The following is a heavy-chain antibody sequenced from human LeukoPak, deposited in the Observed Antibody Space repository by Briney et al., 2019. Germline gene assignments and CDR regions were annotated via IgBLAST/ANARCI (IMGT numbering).Heavy chain of an antibody. V-gene: IGHV1-46*01. CDR3: ARSNYDILTGLY. Sequence: ASVEVSCKASGYTFTSYYMHWVRQAPGQGLEWMGIINPSGGSTSYAQKFQGRVTMTRDTSTSTVYMELSSLRSEDTAVYYCARSNYDILTGLYWGQGTLVTVSS. D-gene: IGHD3-9*01. J-gene: IGHJ4*02. CDR2: INPSGGST. CDR1: GYTFTSYY.